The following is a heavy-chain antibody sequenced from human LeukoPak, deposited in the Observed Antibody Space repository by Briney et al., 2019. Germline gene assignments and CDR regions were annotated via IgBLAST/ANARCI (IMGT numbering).Heavy chain of an antibody. D-gene: IGHD6-13*01. Sequence: SQTLSLTCTVSGGSITSYYWSWIRQPPGQGLEWIGYIYYRGGTNNNPSLKSRDTLSVATSTNKFSLKMSSVIAADTAVYFCARDLIAAAGGLDYWGQGTLVTVSS. CDR3: ARDLIAAAGGLDY. V-gene: IGHV4-59*01. CDR2: IYYRGGT. CDR1: GGSITSYY. J-gene: IGHJ4*02.